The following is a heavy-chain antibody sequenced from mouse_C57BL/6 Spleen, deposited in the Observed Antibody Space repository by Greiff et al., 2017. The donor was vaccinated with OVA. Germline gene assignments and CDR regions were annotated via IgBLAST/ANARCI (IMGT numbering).Heavy chain of an antibody. J-gene: IGHJ2*01. V-gene: IGHV1-64*01. D-gene: IGHD1-1*01. Sequence: QVQLKQSGAELVKPGASVKLSCKASGYTFTSYWMHWVKQRPGQGLEWIGMIHPNSGSTNYNEKFKSKATLTVDKSSSTAYMQLSSLTSEDSAVYYCARYYGSREYYFDYWGQGTTLTVSS. CDR3: ARYYGSREYYFDY. CDR1: GYTFTSYW. CDR2: IHPNSGST.